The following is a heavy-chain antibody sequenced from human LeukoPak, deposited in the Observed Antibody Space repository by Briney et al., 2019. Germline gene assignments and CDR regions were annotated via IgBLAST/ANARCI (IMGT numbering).Heavy chain of an antibody. D-gene: IGHD3-22*01. Sequence: PGRSLRLSCAASGFTFSSYGMHWVRQAPGKGLEWVGRTRNKANSYTTEYAASVKGRFTISRDDSKNSLYLQMNSLKTEDTAVYYCATAFYYDRSVIGYWGQGTLVTVSS. CDR2: TRNKANSYTT. CDR1: GFTFSSYG. CDR3: ATAFYYDRSVIGY. V-gene: IGHV3-72*01. J-gene: IGHJ4*02.